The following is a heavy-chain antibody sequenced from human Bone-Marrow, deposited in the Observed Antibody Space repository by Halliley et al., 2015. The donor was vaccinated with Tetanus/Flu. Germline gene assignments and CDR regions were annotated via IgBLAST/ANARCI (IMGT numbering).Heavy chain of an antibody. Sequence: WIGYIYYSGTTNYNPSLKSRVTISADTSKNHFSLRLASVTAADTAVYYCARGGVATVTHFDAWGQGTLLTVSP. CDR3: ARGGVATVTHFDA. J-gene: IGHJ4*02. D-gene: IGHD4-17*01. CDR2: IYYSGTT. V-gene: IGHV4-31*02.